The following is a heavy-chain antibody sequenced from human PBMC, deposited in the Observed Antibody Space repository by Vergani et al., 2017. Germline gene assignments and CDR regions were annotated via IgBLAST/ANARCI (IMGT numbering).Heavy chain of an antibody. D-gene: IGHD2-8*02. CDR3: TKAERYCTANRCYDEWFDA. V-gene: IGHV3-23*01. J-gene: IGHJ5*02. Sequence: EVQLLDSGGGWAQSGGSLTVACGASGFIFNKYAMSWVRQAPGKSLEWVAAVSGNGNKTHYADSVKGRFTISRDNSKSTLNLQMNSLRVDDTAIYYCTKAERYCTANRCYDEWFDAWGGGTVVAVSP. CDR2: VSGNGNKT. CDR1: GFIFNKYA.